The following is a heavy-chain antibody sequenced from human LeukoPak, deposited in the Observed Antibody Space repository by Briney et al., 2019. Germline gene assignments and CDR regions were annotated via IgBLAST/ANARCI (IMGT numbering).Heavy chain of an antibody. D-gene: IGHD2-21*02. Sequence: GGSLKLSCAASGFTFGGHWMTWFRQSPGKGLEWVANIKSDGNEKNYVDSVKGRFTISRDNAKNSLFLQMNSLRAEDTAVYYCARDVGDLWGQGTLVTVSS. CDR2: IKSDGNEK. V-gene: IGHV3-7*01. CDR3: ARDVGDL. J-gene: IGHJ4*02. CDR1: GFTFGGHW.